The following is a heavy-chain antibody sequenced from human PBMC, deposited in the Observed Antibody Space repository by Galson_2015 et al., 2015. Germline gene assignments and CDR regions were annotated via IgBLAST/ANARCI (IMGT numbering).Heavy chain of an antibody. Sequence: SVKVSCKASGYTFSRNGISWVRQAPGQGFEWMGRISGHNANTRYAQNLQGRVTMTTDTSTGTAYMELKSLRSDDTAVYYCARDLDDGAGTGVFDFWGQGTMVIVSS. CDR2: ISGHNANT. V-gene: IGHV1-18*01. D-gene: IGHD4/OR15-4a*01. CDR1: GYTFSRNG. J-gene: IGHJ3*01. CDR3: ARDLDDGAGTGVFDF.